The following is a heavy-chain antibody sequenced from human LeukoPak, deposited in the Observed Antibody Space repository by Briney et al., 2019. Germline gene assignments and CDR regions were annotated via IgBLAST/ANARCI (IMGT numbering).Heavy chain of an antibody. J-gene: IGHJ3*02. CDR1: GLTFSSYG. CDR2: IWYDGSNK. V-gene: IGHV3-33*01. Sequence: GGSLRLSCAASGLTFSSYGMHWVRQAPGKGLEWVAFIWYDGSNKYYADSVKGRFTISRDNSKNTLYLQMNSLRAEDTAVYYCARVVGYYSHDAFDIWGQGTMVTVSS. CDR3: ARVVGYYSHDAFDI. D-gene: IGHD3-22*01.